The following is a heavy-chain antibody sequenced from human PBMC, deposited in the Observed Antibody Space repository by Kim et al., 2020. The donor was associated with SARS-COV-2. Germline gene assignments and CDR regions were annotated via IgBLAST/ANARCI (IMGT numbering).Heavy chain of an antibody. Sequence: ASVKVSCKASGYTFTSYYMHWVRQAPGQGLEWMGIINPSGGSTSYAQKFQGRVTMTRDTSTSTVYMELSSLRSEDTAVYYCARLPDRVDHSGVTTDYWGQGTLVTVSS. CDR1: GYTFTSYY. CDR3: ARLPDRVDHSGVTTDY. CDR2: INPSGGST. D-gene: IGHD2-21*02. V-gene: IGHV1-46*01. J-gene: IGHJ4*02.